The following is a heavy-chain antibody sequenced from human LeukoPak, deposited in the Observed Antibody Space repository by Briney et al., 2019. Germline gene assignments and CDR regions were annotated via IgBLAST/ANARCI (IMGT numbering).Heavy chain of an antibody. D-gene: IGHD3-3*01. Sequence: SETLSLTCTVSGGSISSGDYYWSWIRQPPGKGLEWIGYIYYSGSTYYNPSLKSRVTISVDTSKNQFSLKLSSVTAADTAVYYCARDVHDFWSGYGPIGGMDVWGQGTTVTVSS. V-gene: IGHV4-30-4*01. CDR2: IYYSGST. CDR3: ARDVHDFWSGYGPIGGMDV. J-gene: IGHJ6*02. CDR1: GGSISSGDYY.